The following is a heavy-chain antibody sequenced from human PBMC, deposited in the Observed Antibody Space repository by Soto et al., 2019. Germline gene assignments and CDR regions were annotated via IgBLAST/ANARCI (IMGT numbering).Heavy chain of an antibody. CDR2: IIPILGIA. D-gene: IGHD2-2*01. CDR3: ARGGCSSTSCYNYYGMGV. V-gene: IGHV1-69*02. J-gene: IGHJ6*02. Sequence: SVKGSCKASGGTFSSYTISWVRQAPGQGLEWMGRIIPILGIANYAQKFQGRVTITADKSTSTAYMELSSLRSEDTAVYYCARGGCSSTSCYNYYGMGVWGQG. CDR1: GGTFSSYT.